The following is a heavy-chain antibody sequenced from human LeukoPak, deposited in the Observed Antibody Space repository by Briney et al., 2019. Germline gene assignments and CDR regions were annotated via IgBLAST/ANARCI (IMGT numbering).Heavy chain of an antibody. D-gene: IGHD6-13*01. V-gene: IGHV4-28*05. CDR2: IYYSGSI. Sequence: SETLSLTXAVSGYSISSSNLWGWIRQPPGKRLEWIGYIYYSGSIYYNPSLKSRVTMSVDTSKNQFSLKLSSVTAVDTAVYYCARISPDGAAAGNAFDPWGQGTLVTVSS. CDR3: ARISPDGAAAGNAFDP. J-gene: IGHJ5*02. CDR1: GYSISSSNL.